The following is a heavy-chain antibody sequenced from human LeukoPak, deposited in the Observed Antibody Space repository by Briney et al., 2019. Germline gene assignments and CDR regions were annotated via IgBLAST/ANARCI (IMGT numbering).Heavy chain of an antibody. Sequence: GESLKISCKGSGYRFTNSWIGWVRQMPGKGLEWMGIIYPGDSDTRYGPSFQGQVTISADKSISTAHLQWSGLKASDTAMYYCARRIAAEAFDIWGQGTMVTVSA. J-gene: IGHJ3*02. CDR1: GYRFTNSW. CDR2: IYPGDSDT. CDR3: ARRIAAEAFDI. V-gene: IGHV5-51*01. D-gene: IGHD6-25*01.